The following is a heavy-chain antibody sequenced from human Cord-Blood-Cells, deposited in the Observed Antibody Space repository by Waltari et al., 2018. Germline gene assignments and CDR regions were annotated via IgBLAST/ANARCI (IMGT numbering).Heavy chain of an antibody. Sequence: QVQLQQWGAGLLKPSETLSLTCAVYGGSFSGYYWSWIRQPPGKGLEWIGEINHSGSTNYNPSLKSRVTISVDTSKNQFSLKLSSVTAADTAVYYCAREVGYSSSSLDDYWGQGTLVTVSS. J-gene: IGHJ4*02. CDR3: AREVGYSSSSLDDY. V-gene: IGHV4-34*01. CDR2: INHSGST. CDR1: GGSFSGYY. D-gene: IGHD6-6*01.